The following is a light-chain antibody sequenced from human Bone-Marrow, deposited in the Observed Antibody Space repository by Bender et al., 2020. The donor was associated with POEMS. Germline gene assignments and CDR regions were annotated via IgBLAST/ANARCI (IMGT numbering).Light chain of an antibody. CDR1: SSNIGTNF. V-gene: IGLV1-44*01. CDR2: RDS. CDR3: AVWDDSLNGWV. J-gene: IGLJ3*02. Sequence: QSVLPQSPSASGTPGQTVTISCSGSSSNIGTNFVYWYQQLPGMAPKLLIYRDSQRPSEVPDRFSGSRSGTSASLAISGLQSEDEADYYCAVWDDSLNGWVFGGGTKLTVL.